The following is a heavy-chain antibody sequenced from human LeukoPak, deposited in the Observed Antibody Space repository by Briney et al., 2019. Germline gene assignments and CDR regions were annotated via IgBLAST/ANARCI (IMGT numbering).Heavy chain of an antibody. V-gene: IGHV3-7*01. D-gene: IGHD5-12*01. Sequence: GGSLRLPCAASGFTFSSYWMSWVRQAPGKGLEWVANIKQDGSEKYYVDSVKGRFTISRDNAKNSLYLQMNSLRAEDTAVYYCARNSGYDDYYYYYMDVWGKGTTVTVSS. CDR3: ARNSGYDDYYYYYMDV. CDR1: GFTFSSYW. J-gene: IGHJ6*03. CDR2: IKQDGSEK.